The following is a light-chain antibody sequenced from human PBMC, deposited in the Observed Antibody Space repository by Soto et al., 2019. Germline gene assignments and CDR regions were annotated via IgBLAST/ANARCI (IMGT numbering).Light chain of an antibody. V-gene: IGKV3-11*01. CDR2: DAS. CDR1: QSVNSD. Sequence: EVVLTQSPATLSLSPGERATLSCRASQSVNSDLTWYQQKPSQAPRLLIYDASNTATDIPTRFRGGGSGTYFTLTISSLDPEDVAVDYCQQRNHGFTFGGGTKVEIK. CDR3: QQRNHGFT. J-gene: IGKJ4*01.